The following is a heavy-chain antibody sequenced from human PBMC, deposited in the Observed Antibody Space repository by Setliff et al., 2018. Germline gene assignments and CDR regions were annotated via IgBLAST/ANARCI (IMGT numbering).Heavy chain of an antibody. CDR3: VRAPPTVVIPPGRAFFDP. CDR2: ISAYNGNI. V-gene: IGHV1-18*01. CDR1: GYTFTSYG. Sequence: ASVKVSCKAPGYTFTSYGVSWVRQAPGQGLEWMGWISAYNGNINYAQKFRGRVTMTTDTYTSTANMELRSLRSDDTAVYYCVRAPPTVVIPPGRAFFDPWGQGTLVTVSS. D-gene: IGHD2-2*01. J-gene: IGHJ5*02.